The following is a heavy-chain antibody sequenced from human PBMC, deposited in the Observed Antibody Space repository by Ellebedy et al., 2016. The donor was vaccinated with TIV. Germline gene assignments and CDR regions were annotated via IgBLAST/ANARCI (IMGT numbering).Heavy chain of an antibody. CDR1: GFAFSSYS. D-gene: IGHD3-3*01. J-gene: IGHJ4*02. CDR3: ARAFGFWSGYPTNYFDY. V-gene: IGHV3-21*01. CDR2: ISSSSSYI. Sequence: GESLKISXAASGFAFSSYSMNWVRQAPGKGLEWVSSISSSSSYIYYADSVKGRFTISRDNAKNSLYLQMNSLRAEDTAVYYCARAFGFWSGYPTNYFDYWGQGTLVTVSS.